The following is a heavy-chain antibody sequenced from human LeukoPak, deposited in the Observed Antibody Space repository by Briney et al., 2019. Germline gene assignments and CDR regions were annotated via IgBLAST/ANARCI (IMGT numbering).Heavy chain of an antibody. V-gene: IGHV4-38-2*01. J-gene: IGHJ6*02. CDR2: MYFTGST. CDR3: ARNPMPIVWNGLDV. D-gene: IGHD3-3*01. Sequence: GSLRLSCAASGFTFSSYAMSWVRQPPGKGLEWIGTMYFTGSTYYNPSLKSRVTISVATSRDQISLKLSSVTAADTAVYYCARNPMPIVWNGLDVWGQGTAVIVSS. CDR1: GFTFSSYA.